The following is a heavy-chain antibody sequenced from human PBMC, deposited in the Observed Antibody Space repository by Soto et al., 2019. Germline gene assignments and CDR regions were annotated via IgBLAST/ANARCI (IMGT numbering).Heavy chain of an antibody. Sequence: GASVKVSCKASGYTFTGYYMHWVRQAPGQGLEWMGWINPNSGGTNYAQKFQGWVTMTRDTSISTAYMELSRLRSDDTAVYYCARGDRDPGVYYYFMDVWGKGTTVTVSS. J-gene: IGHJ6*03. V-gene: IGHV1-2*04. CDR1: GYTFTGYY. CDR2: INPNSGGT. CDR3: ARGDRDPGVYYYFMDV.